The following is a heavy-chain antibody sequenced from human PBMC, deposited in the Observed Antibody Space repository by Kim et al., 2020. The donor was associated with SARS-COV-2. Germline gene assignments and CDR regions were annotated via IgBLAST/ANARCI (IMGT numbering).Heavy chain of an antibody. J-gene: IGHJ4*02. D-gene: IGHD3-16*02. V-gene: IGHV4-39*01. CDR2: IYYSGST. CDR1: VGSISSSSYY. Sequence: SETLSLTCTVSVGSISSSSYYWGWIRQPPGKGLEWIESIYYSGSTYYNPSLKSRVTIYVDTSKNQFSLKLSSVTAADTAVYYCASPSPNLDDYVWGSYPFDYWGQGTLVTVSS. CDR3: ASPSPNLDDYVWGSYPFDY.